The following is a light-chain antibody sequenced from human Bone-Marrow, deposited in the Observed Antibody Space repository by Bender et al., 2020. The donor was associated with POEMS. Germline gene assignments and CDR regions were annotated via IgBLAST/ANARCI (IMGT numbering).Light chain of an antibody. CDR1: NIGSKS. CDR2: DDS. J-gene: IGLJ3*02. CDR3: QVWDYSSDLWV. V-gene: IGLV3-21*02. Sequence: SYVLTQPPSVSVAPGQTARITCGGDNIGSKSVHWYQQKPGEAPVLVLYDDSDRPSGIPERFSGSNSGNTATLTISRVEAGDEADYYCQVWDYSSDLWVFGGGTKLTVL.